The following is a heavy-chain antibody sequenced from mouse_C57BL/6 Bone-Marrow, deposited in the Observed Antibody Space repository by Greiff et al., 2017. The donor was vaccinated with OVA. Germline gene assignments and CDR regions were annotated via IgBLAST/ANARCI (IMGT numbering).Heavy chain of an antibody. CDR3: ASHYYGDPYFDY. V-gene: IGHV5-9*01. CDR2: ISGGGGNT. Sequence: DVKLVESGGGLVKPGGSLKLSCAASGFTFSSYTMSWVRQTPEKRLEWVATISGGGGNTYYPDSVKGRFTISRDNAKNTLYLQMSSLRSEDTALYYCASHYYGDPYFDYWGQGTTLTVSS. D-gene: IGHD1-1*01. CDR1: GFTFSSYT. J-gene: IGHJ2*01.